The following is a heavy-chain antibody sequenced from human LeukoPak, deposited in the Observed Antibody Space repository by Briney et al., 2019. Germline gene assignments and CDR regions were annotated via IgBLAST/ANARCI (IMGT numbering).Heavy chain of an antibody. V-gene: IGHV1-18*01. CDR2: ISAYTGNT. CDR3: ARDDGLGGDGIDY. D-gene: IGHD3-10*01. CDR1: GYTFTNYG. J-gene: IGHJ4*02. Sequence: ASVKVSCKASGYTFTNYGITWVRQAPGRGLQCMGGISAYTGNTHYAQKFQGRFTMTTDTSTSTAHMELTSLTSDDTAVYYCARDDGLGGDGIDYWGRGTQVTVSS.